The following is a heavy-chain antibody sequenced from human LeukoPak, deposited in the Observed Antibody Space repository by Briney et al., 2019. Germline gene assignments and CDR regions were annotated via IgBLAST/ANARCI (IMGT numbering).Heavy chain of an antibody. CDR3: ARSVMVTHYYYYYMDV. CDR1: GGSISSYY. Sequence: PSETLSLTCTVSGGSISSYYWSWIRQPAGKGLEWIGRIYTSGSTNYNPSLKSRVTMSVDTSKNQFSLKLSSVTAADTAVYYCARSVMVTHYYYYYMDVWGKGTTVTVSS. D-gene: IGHD5-18*01. J-gene: IGHJ6*03. CDR2: IYTSGST. V-gene: IGHV4-4*07.